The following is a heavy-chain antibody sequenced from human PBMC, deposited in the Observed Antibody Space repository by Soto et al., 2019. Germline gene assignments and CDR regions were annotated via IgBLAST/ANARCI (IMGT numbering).Heavy chain of an antibody. CDR3: ARDTGSVVLMVYAYIDYYYGMDV. Sequence: PSETLSLTCTVSGGSISSSSYYWGWIRQPPGKGLEWIGSIYYSGSTYYNPSLKSRVTISVDTSKNQFSLKLSSVTAADTAVYYCARDTGSVVLMVYAYIDYYYGMDVWGQGTTVTVSS. D-gene: IGHD2-8*01. V-gene: IGHV4-39*02. J-gene: IGHJ6*02. CDR1: GGSISSSSYY. CDR2: IYYSGST.